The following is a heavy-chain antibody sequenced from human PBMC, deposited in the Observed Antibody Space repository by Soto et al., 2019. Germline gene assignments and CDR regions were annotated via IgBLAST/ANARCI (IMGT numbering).Heavy chain of an antibody. Sequence: ASVKVSCKASGYTFTSYAISWVRQAPGQGLEWMGGIIPIFGTANYAQKFQGRVTITADESTSTAYMELSSLRSEDTAVYYCARDWDSSSSPDPYYYYYYGMDVWGQGTTVTVSS. CDR3: ARDWDSSSSPDPYYYYYYGMDV. J-gene: IGHJ6*02. CDR2: IIPIFGTA. CDR1: GYTFTSYA. D-gene: IGHD6-6*01. V-gene: IGHV1-69*13.